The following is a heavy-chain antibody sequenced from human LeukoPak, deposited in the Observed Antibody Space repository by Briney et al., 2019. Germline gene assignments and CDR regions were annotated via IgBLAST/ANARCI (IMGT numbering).Heavy chain of an antibody. CDR1: GGSISSYY. J-gene: IGHJ3*02. D-gene: IGHD6-19*01. CDR3: ARDGGSGWYLRAFDI. Sequence: SETLSLTCTVSGGSISSYYWSWIRKPPGKGLEWIGYIYYSGSTNYNPSLKSRVTISVDTSKNQFSLKLSSVTAADTAVYYCARDGGSGWYLRAFDIWGQGTMVTVSS. V-gene: IGHV4-59*01. CDR2: IYYSGST.